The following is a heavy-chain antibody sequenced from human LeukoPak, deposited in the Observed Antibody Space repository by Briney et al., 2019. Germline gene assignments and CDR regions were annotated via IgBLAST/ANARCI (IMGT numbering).Heavy chain of an antibody. D-gene: IGHD2-15*01. CDR2: ISAYNGNT. Sequence: ASVKVSCKASGYTFTSYGISWVRQAPGQGLEWMGWISAYNGNTNYAQKLQGRVTMTTDTSTSTAYMELRSLRSDDTAVYYCARDRASIVVVAATLYNWFDHWGQGTLVTVSS. CDR1: GYTFTSYG. CDR3: ARDRASIVVVAATLYNWFDH. J-gene: IGHJ5*02. V-gene: IGHV1-18*01.